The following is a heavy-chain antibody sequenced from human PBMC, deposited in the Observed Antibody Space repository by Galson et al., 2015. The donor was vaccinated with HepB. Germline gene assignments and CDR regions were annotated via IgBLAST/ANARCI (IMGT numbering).Heavy chain of an antibody. D-gene: IGHD5-12*01. CDR2: INTNTGTP. J-gene: IGHJ4*02. Sequence: SVKVSCKASGYTFTSYTMNWVRQAPGQGLEWMGWINTNTGTPTFAQGFTGRFVFSLDTSVNTAYLHIRNLKADDTAVYYCARGRGYSYGGEVDYWGQGSMVIVSS. V-gene: IGHV7-4-1*02. CDR3: ARGRGYSYGGEVDY. CDR1: GYTFTSYT.